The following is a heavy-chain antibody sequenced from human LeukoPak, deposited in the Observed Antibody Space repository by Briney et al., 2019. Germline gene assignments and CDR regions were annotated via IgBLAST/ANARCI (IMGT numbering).Heavy chain of an antibody. J-gene: IGHJ4*02. CDR2: IKSKTDGGTP. V-gene: IGHV3-15*01. CDR3: TTDPYPDTAMVTGY. D-gene: IGHD5-18*01. CDR1: GFTFSNAW. Sequence: GGSLRLSCAASGFTFSNAWMSWVRQAPGKGLEWVGRIKSKTDGGTPDYTAPVKGRFTISRDDSKNMLYLQMNSLKTEDTAVYYCTTDPYPDTAMVTGYWGQGTLVTVSS.